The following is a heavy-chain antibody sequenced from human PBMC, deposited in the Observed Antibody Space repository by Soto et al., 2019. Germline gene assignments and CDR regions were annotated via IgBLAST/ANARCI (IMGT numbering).Heavy chain of an antibody. V-gene: IGHV4-30-4*01. CDR3: AREGGFSNWFDP. J-gene: IGHJ5*02. Sequence: QVQLQESGPGLVKPSQTLSLTCTVSGGSISSGDYYWSWIRQPPGKGREWIGYIYYSGSTYYNPSHTSRVTISVDTSNNKFSLKLSSVTAADTAVYYCAREGGFSNWFDPWGQGTLVTVSS. CDR2: IYYSGST. CDR1: GGSISSGDYY. D-gene: IGHD5-12*01.